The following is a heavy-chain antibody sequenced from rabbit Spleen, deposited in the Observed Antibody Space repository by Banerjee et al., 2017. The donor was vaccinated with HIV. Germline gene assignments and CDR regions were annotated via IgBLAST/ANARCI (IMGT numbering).Heavy chain of an antibody. J-gene: IGHJ4*01. Sequence: QSLEESGGDLVKHGASLTLTCTASGFDFSSKYFMCWVRQAPGKGLEWIACIYTGNYKTYYASWAKGRFTISKTSSTTVTLQMTSLTVADTATYFCARDAGSGPYIDGYFSLWGPGTLVTVS. V-gene: IGHV1S40*01. CDR3: ARDAGSGPYIDGYFSL. CDR1: GFDFSSKYF. D-gene: IGHD8-1*01. CDR2: IYTGNYKT.